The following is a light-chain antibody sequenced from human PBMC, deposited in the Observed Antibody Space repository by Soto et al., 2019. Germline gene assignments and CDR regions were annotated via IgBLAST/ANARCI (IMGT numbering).Light chain of an antibody. Sequence: QSVLTQPASVSGSPGQSITISCTGSSTDPGDYKYVSWYQQHPGRGPKLMIFEVSNRPSGVSNRFSGSKSGNTASLTISGLQAEDEADYYCNSYSSSSTLDVFGTGTKLTVL. CDR1: STDPGDYKY. V-gene: IGLV2-14*03. J-gene: IGLJ1*01. CDR2: EVS. CDR3: NSYSSSSTLDV.